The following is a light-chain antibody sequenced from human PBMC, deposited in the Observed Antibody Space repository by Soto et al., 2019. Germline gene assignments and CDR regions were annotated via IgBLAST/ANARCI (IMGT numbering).Light chain of an antibody. Sequence: EIVLTQSPGTLSLSPGERATLSCRASQSVSSSYLAWYQLKPGQAPRLLIYGASSRATGIPDRFSGSGSGTDFTLTISRLEPEDFAVYYCQQYGSSPRNTFGQGTRLEIK. V-gene: IGKV3-20*01. CDR3: QQYGSSPRNT. CDR2: GAS. CDR1: QSVSSSY. J-gene: IGKJ5*01.